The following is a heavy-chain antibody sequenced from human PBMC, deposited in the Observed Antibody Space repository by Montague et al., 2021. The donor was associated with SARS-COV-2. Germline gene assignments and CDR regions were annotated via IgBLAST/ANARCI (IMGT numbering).Heavy chain of an antibody. CDR2: IHPYGHI. CDR3: ARGLDHNKGGDY. CDR1: SGPLSAYY. V-gene: IGHV4-34*01. J-gene: IGHJ4*02. Sequence: SETRSLTCEVDSGPLSAYYWSWVRQPPGKGLERIGEIHPYGHISYNPSPMSRVTLSLGTSSNPFSLKLTSVTAADTAVYYCARGLDHNKGGDYWGQGILVIVSS. D-gene: IGHD3-16*01.